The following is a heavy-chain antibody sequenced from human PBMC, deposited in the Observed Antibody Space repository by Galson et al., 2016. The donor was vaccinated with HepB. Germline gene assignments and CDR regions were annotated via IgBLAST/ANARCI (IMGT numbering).Heavy chain of an antibody. CDR1: GGSFSGYY. CDR3: ARRSRGIGVAGSANWFDP. J-gene: IGHJ5*02. D-gene: IGHD6-19*01. CDR2: INHGGST. V-gene: IGHV4-34*01. Sequence: SETLSLTCVVYGGSFSGYYWSWIRQPPGKGLEWIGEINHGGSTNYNPSLKSRVPISVATSKNQVSLTLSSVTAADTAVYYCARRSRGIGVAGSANWFDPWGQGTLVTVSS.